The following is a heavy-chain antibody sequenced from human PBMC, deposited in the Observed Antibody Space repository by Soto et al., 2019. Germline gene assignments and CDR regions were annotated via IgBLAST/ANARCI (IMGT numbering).Heavy chain of an antibody. CDR2: ISGGGGDT. D-gene: IGHD2-15*01. CDR3: AKSLFGGPDI. Sequence: PXGSLWLSCAASRFTFSTYDMSWVRQAPGKGLEWVSGISGGGGDTSYADSVRGRFTCSRDNSKNTLYLQMNSLRAEDTALYYCAKSLFGGPDIWGQGPMVTVSS. V-gene: IGHV3-23*01. J-gene: IGHJ3*02. CDR1: RFTFSTYD.